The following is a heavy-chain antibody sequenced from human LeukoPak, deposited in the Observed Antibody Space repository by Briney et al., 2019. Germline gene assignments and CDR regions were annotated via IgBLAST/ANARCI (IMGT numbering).Heavy chain of an antibody. CDR3: ARGGYNWNDGRADY. J-gene: IGHJ4*02. V-gene: IGHV4-34*01. Sequence: SETLSLTRAVYGGSFSGYYWSWIRQPPGKGLEWIGEINHSGSTNYNPSLKSRVTISVDTSKNQFSLKLSSVTAADTAVYYCARGGYNWNDGRADYWGQGTLVTVSS. D-gene: IGHD1-20*01. CDR2: INHSGST. CDR1: GGSFSGYY.